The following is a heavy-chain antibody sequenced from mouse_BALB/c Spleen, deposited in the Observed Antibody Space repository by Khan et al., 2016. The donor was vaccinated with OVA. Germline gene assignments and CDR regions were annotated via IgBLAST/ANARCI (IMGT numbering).Heavy chain of an antibody. Sequence: EVELVESGGGLVQPGGSRKLSCAASGFTFNSYGMHWVRQAPEKGLEWVAYISGDSNTIYYADTVKGRFTISSDNPKNTLFLQMTSLMSEATAMYYCATSYFSGYYVDYWGPGTTLTVS. V-gene: IGHV5-17*02. J-gene: IGHJ2*01. D-gene: IGHD1-1*01. CDR2: ISGDSNTI. CDR3: ATSYFSGYYVDY. CDR1: GFTFNSYG.